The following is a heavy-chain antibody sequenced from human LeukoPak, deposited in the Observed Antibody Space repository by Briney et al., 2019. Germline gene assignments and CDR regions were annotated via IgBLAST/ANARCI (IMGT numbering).Heavy chain of an antibody. CDR3: ARVGGGNFLDY. V-gene: IGHV4-39*01. J-gene: IGHJ4*02. CDR1: GGSISSSSYY. D-gene: IGHD4-23*01. Sequence: KSSETLSLTCTVSGGSISSSSYYWGWIRQPPGKGLEWIGSIYYSGSTYYNPSLKSRVTISVDTSKNQFSLKLSSVTAADTAVYYCARVGGGNFLDYWGQGTLVTVSS. CDR2: IYYSGST.